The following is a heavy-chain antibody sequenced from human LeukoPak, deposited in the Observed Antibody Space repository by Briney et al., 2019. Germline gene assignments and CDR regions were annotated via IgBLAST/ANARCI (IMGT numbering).Heavy chain of an antibody. J-gene: IGHJ4*02. V-gene: IGHV1-69*13. D-gene: IGHD1-26*01. CDR2: IFPIFATA. CDR3: ARESGSYEAYDY. CDR1: GGTFSSYA. Sequence: ASVKVSCKASGGTFSSYAISWVRQAPGQGVEWMGRIFPIFATANYAQKFQGRVTITADESTSTAYMELSSLRSEDTAVYYCARESGSYEAYDYWGQGTLVTVSS.